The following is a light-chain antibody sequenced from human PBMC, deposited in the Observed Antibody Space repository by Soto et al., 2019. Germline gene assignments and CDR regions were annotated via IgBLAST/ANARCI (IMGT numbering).Light chain of an antibody. V-gene: IGKV1-17*01. CDR1: QGIRHD. CDR2: AAS. CDR3: QQYKTYPST. J-gene: IGKJ2*01. Sequence: DIQMTQSPSSLSASVGDRVTITCRESQGIRHDLGWFQQKPGKAPKRLMYAASSWQSGVPSRFSGSGSGTEFTLTISSLQAEDFATYYCQQYKTYPSTFGQGTKLEIK.